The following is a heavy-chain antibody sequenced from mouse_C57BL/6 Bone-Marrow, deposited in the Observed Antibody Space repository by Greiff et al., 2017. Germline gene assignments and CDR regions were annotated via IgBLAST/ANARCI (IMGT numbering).Heavy chain of an antibody. J-gene: IGHJ2*01. V-gene: IGHV14-4*01. CDR2: IDPENGDT. CDR1: GFNIKDDY. D-gene: IGHD3-2*02. CDR3: TVDSSGSFDY. Sequence: EVQLQQSGAELVRPGASVKLSCTASGFNIKDDYMHWVKQRPEQGLEWIGWIDPENGDTEYASKFQGKATITADTSSNTAYLQLSSLTSEDTAVYYCTVDSSGSFDYWGQGTTLTVSS.